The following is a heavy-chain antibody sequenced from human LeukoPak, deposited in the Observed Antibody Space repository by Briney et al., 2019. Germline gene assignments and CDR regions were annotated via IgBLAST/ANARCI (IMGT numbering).Heavy chain of an antibody. CDR2: IYSGGST. J-gene: IGHJ4*02. Sequence: GGSLRLSCAASGFTVSSNYMSWVRQAPGKGLEWVSVIYSGGSTYYADSVKGRFTISRDNSKNTLYLQMNSLRAEDTAVYYCARSPHSSGWSYAFYFDYWGQGTLVTVSS. CDR1: GFTVSSNY. CDR3: ARSPHSSGWSYAFYFDY. V-gene: IGHV3-53*01. D-gene: IGHD6-19*01.